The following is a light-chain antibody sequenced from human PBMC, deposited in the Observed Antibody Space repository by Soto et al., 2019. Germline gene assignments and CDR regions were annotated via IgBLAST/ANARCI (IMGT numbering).Light chain of an antibody. CDR3: QQYDSFSVT. CDR2: DVS. CDR1: QSIRSW. J-gene: IGKJ1*01. Sequence: DIKMTKSPAILSASVGDRVTITCRASQSIRSWLAWYQQKPGKAPKLLIYDVSALKRGVPPRFSGSGSGTEFTLTISSLQPDDFATYYCQQYDSFSVTFGQGSKVDI. V-gene: IGKV1-5*01.